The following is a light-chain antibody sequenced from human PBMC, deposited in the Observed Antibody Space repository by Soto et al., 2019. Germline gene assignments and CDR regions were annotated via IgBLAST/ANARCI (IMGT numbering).Light chain of an antibody. Sequence: DIQITQSPSSLSASVGDIVTITCRASQTISSYLTWYQQKPGKAPVLLIFAASSLQSGVPSRLSGSRYGRNLTIAISSMKHADSEIYYCQQTYSAPPTFGRGTKVDIK. CDR1: QTISSY. CDR3: QQTYSAPPT. J-gene: IGKJ1*01. V-gene: IGKV1-39*01. CDR2: AAS.